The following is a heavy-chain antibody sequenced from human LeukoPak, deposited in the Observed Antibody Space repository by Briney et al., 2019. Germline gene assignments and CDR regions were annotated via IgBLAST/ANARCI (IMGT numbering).Heavy chain of an antibody. J-gene: IGHJ5*02. Sequence: SETLSLTCTVSGGSISSGDYYWSWIRQPPGKGLEWIGYVYCSGSTYYNPSLKSRVTISVDTSKNQFSLKLSSVTAADTAVYYCARGSLEWQDFDPWGQGTLVTVSS. CDR1: GGSISSGDYY. CDR2: VYCSGST. V-gene: IGHV4-30-4*08. CDR3: ARGSLEWQDFDP. D-gene: IGHD3-3*01.